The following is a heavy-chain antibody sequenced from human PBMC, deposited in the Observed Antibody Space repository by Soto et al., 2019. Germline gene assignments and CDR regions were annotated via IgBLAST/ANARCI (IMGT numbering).Heavy chain of an antibody. CDR1: GFTFSSYA. V-gene: IGHV3-30-3*01. Sequence: PGGSLRLSCAASGFTFSSYAMHWVRQAPGKGLEWVAVISYDGSNKYYADSVKGRFTISRDNSKNTLYLQMNSLRAEDTAVYYCARDNIVVVVAATPADNWFDPWGQGPLVTASS. CDR3: ARDNIVVVVAATPADNWFDP. J-gene: IGHJ5*02. CDR2: ISYDGSNK. D-gene: IGHD2-15*01.